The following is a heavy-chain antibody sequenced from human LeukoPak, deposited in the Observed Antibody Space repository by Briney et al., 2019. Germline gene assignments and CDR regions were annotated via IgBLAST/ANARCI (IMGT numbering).Heavy chain of an antibody. CDR1: GFTFSSYW. J-gene: IGHJ4*02. V-gene: IGHV3-7*01. CDR3: AREDYDFWSGYRIKSLAY. Sequence: GGSLRLSCAASGFTFSSYWMNWVRQAPGKGLEWVANIKQDGSEKYYVDSVKGRFTISRDNAKNSLSLQMNSLRAEDTAVYYCAREDYDFWSGYRIKSLAYWGQGTLVTVSS. D-gene: IGHD3-3*01. CDR2: IKQDGSEK.